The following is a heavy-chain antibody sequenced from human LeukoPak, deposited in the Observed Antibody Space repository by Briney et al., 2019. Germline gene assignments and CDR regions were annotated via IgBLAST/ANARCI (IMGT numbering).Heavy chain of an antibody. CDR1: GFTFSNAW. CDR3: TTARRTGVLRFLEWSSKNSYFDY. D-gene: IGHD3-3*01. J-gene: IGHJ4*02. V-gene: IGHV3-15*01. Sequence: PGGSLRLSCAASGFTFSNAWMSWVRQAPGKGLEWVGRIKSKTDGGTTDYAAPVKGRFTISRDDSKNTLYPQMNSLKTEDTAVYYCTTARRTGVLRFLEWSSKNSYFDYWGQGTLVTVSS. CDR2: IKSKTDGGTT.